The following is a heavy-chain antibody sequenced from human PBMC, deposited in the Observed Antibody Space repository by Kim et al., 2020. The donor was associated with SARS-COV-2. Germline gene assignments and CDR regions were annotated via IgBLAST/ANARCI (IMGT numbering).Heavy chain of an antibody. J-gene: IGHJ6*02. D-gene: IGHD1-1*01. V-gene: IGHV3-21*01. Sequence: ADAVRGRFTISRDNAKNSLYLQMNSLRAEDTAVYYCAKYGADVGSYKVMDVWGQGTTLTVSS. CDR3: AKYGADVGSYKVMDV.